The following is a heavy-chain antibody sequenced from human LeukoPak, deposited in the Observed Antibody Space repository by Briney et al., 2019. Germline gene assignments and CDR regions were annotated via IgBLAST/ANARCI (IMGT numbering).Heavy chain of an antibody. CDR2: INHSGST. D-gene: IGHD4-17*01. CDR3: ARDWATVTELDY. J-gene: IGHJ4*02. Sequence: SETLSLTCTVYGGSFSGYYWSWIRQPPGKGLEWIGEINHSGSTNYNPSLKSRVTISVDTSKNQFSLKLSSVTAADTTVYYCARDWATVTELDYWGQGTLVTVSS. CDR1: GGSFSGYY. V-gene: IGHV4-34*01.